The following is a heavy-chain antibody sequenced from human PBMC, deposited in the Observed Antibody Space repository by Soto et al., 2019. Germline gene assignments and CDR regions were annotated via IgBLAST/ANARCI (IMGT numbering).Heavy chain of an antibody. CDR1: GYTFTTYG. CDR2: ISGYNGNT. V-gene: IGHV1-18*04. J-gene: IGHJ6*02. Sequence: ASVKVSCKASGYTFTTYGISWVRQAPGQGLEWMGWISGYNGNTNYAQKLQGRVTMTTDTSTSTAYMELRSLRSDDTAVYYCARDAATYYEPYYYGMDVWGQGTTVTVSS. CDR3: ARDAATYYEPYYYGMDV. D-gene: IGHD6-25*01.